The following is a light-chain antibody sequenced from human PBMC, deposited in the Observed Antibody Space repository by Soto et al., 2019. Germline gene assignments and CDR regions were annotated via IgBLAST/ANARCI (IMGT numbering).Light chain of an antibody. CDR2: NDI. J-gene: IGLJ1*01. CDR3: AAWDDSLNGYV. CDR1: SSNIEYNT. V-gene: IGLV1-44*01. Sequence: QSVLTQPPSASGTPGQRVSISCSGSSSNIEYNTVNWYQQVPETAPKLLIYNDIQRPSGVPDRFSGSKSGTSASLAISGLQSEDEADYYCAAWDDSLNGYVFGTGTKVTVL.